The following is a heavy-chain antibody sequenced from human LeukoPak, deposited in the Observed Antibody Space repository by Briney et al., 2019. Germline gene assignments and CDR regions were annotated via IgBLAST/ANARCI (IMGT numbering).Heavy chain of an antibody. CDR1: GYTFTGYY. V-gene: IGHV1-2*06. J-gene: IGHJ4*02. CDR2: INPNSGGT. CDR3: ARVRETMIVVAELDY. Sequence: ASVKVSCKASGYTFTGYYMHWVRQAPGQGLEWMGRINPNSGGTNYAQKFQGRVTMPRDTSISTAYMELSRLRSDGTAVYYCARVRETMIVVAELDYWGQGTLVTVSS. D-gene: IGHD3-22*01.